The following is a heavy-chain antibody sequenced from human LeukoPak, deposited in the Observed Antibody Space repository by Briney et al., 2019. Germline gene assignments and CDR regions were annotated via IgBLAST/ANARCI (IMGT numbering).Heavy chain of an antibody. Sequence: SVKVSCKASGGTFSSYAISWVRQAPGQGLEWMGGIIPIFGTANYAQKFQGRVTITTDESTSTAYMELSSLRSEDTAVYYCARDSARRFLEWLPNAGYYYYYMDVWGKGTTVTVSS. J-gene: IGHJ6*03. V-gene: IGHV1-69*05. D-gene: IGHD3-3*01. CDR3: ARDSARRFLEWLPNAGYYYYYMDV. CDR2: IIPIFGTA. CDR1: GGTFSSYA.